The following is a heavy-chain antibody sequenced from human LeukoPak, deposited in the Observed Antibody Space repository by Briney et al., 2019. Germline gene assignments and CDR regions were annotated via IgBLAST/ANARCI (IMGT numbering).Heavy chain of an antibody. V-gene: IGHV4-59*01. D-gene: IGHD1-7*01. J-gene: IGHJ5*02. CDR3: ARGGDWNYFRESPENWFDP. CDR1: GGSISSYY. CDR2: IYYSGST. Sequence: SETLSLTCTVSGGSISSYYWSWIRRPSGKGLEWIGYIYYSGSTNYNPSLKSRVTISVDTSKNQFSLKLSSVTAADTAVYYCARGGDWNYFRESPENWFDPWGQGTLVTVSS.